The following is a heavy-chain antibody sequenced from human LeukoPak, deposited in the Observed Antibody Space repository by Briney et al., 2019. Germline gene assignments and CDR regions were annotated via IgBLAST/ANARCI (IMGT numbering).Heavy chain of an antibody. D-gene: IGHD3-22*01. CDR3: ATQWFYDSSGYLSGAFDI. J-gene: IGHJ3*02. CDR2: IYYSGST. CDR1: GGSVSSGSYY. Sequence: SETLSLTCTVSGGSVSSGSYYWSWIRQPPGKGLEWIGYIYYSGSTNYNPSLKSRVTISVDRSKNQFSLKLSSVTAADTAVYYCATQWFYDSSGYLSGAFDIWGQGTMVTVSS. V-gene: IGHV4-61*01.